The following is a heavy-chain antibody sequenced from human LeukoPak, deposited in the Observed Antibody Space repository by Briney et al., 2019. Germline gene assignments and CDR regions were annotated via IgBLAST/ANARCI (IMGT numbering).Heavy chain of an antibody. CDR3: ARQSSSIAAPT. CDR2: IYTSGST. D-gene: IGHD6-6*01. V-gene: IGHV4-4*07. CDR1: GGSINDYY. Sequence: SETLSLTCTVSGGSINDYYWSWIRQPAGKGLEWIGHIYTSGSTKYNPSLKSRVTILVDTSKNQVSLRLSSVTAADTAVYYCARQSSSIAAPTWGQGTLVTVSS. J-gene: IGHJ5*02.